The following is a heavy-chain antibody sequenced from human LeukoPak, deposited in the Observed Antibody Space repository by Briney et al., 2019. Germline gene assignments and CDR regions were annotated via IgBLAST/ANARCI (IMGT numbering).Heavy chain of an antibody. CDR1: GGSISSYY. D-gene: IGHD1-26*01. J-gene: IGHJ3*02. Sequence: SQTLSLTCTVSGGSISSYYWSWIRQPAGKGLEWIGRIYTSGSTNYNTSLKSRVTMSVDTSKNQFSLKLSSVTAADTAVYYCARAVGATAPHDTFDIWGQGTMVTVSS. CDR2: IYTSGST. CDR3: ARAVGATAPHDTFDI. V-gene: IGHV4-4*07.